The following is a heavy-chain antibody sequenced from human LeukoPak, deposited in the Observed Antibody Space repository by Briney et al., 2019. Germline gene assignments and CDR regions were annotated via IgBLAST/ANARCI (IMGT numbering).Heavy chain of an antibody. V-gene: IGHV4-4*07. Sequence: SETLSLTCTVSGGSISSYYWSWIRQPAGKGLEWIGLIYTSGSTNYNPSLKSRVTMSVDTSKNQFSLKLSSVTAADTAVYYCAREIVVVPAATYYFDYWGQGTLVTVSS. CDR1: GGSISSYY. J-gene: IGHJ4*02. CDR3: AREIVVVPAATYYFDY. D-gene: IGHD2-2*01. CDR2: IYTSGST.